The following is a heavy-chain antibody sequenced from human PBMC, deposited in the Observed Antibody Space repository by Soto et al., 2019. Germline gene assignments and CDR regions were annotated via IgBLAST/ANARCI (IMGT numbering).Heavy chain of an antibody. CDR3: ARERSVGYCITTTCPKPFYYYAMDV. Sequence: QVQLVQSGAEVKKPGSSLKVSCKASGGTFTNYAFSWVRQAPGQGLEWMGGIIRVFGTPDYSQKFQGRVTITPDESTRTASMELSSLRSDDTAVYYCARERSVGYCITTTCPKPFYYYAMDVLGQRTTDTVSS. CDR2: IIRVFGTP. CDR1: GGTFTNYA. V-gene: IGHV1-69*05. J-gene: IGHJ6*02. D-gene: IGHD2-2*01.